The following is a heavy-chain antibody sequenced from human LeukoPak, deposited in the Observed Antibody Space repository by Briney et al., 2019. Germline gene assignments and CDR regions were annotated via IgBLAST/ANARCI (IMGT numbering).Heavy chain of an antibody. CDR2: IKPNSGGT. V-gene: IGHV1-2*02. D-gene: IGHD3-10*01. CDR1: GYIFADYY. Sequence: ASVKVSCKASGYIFADYYIHWVRQAPGQGLEWMGWIKPNSGGTRSAQKLQGRVTMTRDTSISTAYMELSSLRYDDTAVYYCATNILVRDIINWFDPWGQGTLVTVSS. CDR3: ATNILVRDIINWFDP. J-gene: IGHJ5*02.